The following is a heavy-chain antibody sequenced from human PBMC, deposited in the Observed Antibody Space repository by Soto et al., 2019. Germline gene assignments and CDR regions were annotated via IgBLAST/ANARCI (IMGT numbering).Heavy chain of an antibody. CDR3: ARDPSTVRSRRGIGYYGMEI. Sequence: NPSVTLSLTCVANGGSFSGYYWTWVRLPPGKGLEWIGEINHSVISYSNPSLKSRVTISVDGSRNQCSLNLTSVTAADTAVYFSARDPSTVRSRRGIGYYGMEIWGQAPKVTVSS. V-gene: IGHV4-34*01. D-gene: IGHD2-2*03. CDR2: INHSVIS. CDR1: GGSFSGYY. J-gene: IGHJ6*02.